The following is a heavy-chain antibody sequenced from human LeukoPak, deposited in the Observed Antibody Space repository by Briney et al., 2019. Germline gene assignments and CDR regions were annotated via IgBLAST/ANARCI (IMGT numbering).Heavy chain of an antibody. Sequence: GGSLRLSCAASGFTFGFYYMTWVRQAPGKGLERVANIKQDGSESFYAASVKGRFIISRDNAKNSLYLQVNSLRAEDTAVYYCARWWFNSGWGIDLWGQGTLVTVSS. CDR3: ARWWFNSGWGIDL. V-gene: IGHV3-7*05. J-gene: IGHJ5*02. CDR2: IKQDGSES. CDR1: GFTFGFYY. D-gene: IGHD6-19*01.